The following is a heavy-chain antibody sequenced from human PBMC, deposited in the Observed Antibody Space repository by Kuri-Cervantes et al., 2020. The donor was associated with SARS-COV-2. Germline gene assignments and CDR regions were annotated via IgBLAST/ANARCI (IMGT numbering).Heavy chain of an antibody. Sequence: GSLRLSCTVSGGSVSSGSYYWSWIRQPPGKGLEWIGYIYYSGSTNYNPSLKSRVTISVDTSKNQFSLKLSSVTAADTAVYYCASRASIVVVPAAMSWFDPWGQGTLVTCSS. CDR3: ASRASIVVVPAAMSWFDP. J-gene: IGHJ5*02. V-gene: IGHV4-61*01. CDR2: IYYSGST. CDR1: GGSVSSGSYY. D-gene: IGHD2-2*01.